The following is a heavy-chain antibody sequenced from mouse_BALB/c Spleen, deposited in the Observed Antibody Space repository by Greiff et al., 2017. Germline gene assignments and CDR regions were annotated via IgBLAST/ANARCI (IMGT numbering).Heavy chain of an antibody. CDR2: IDPSDSYT. CDR1: GYTFTSYW. D-gene: IGHD2-10*02. J-gene: IGHJ4*01. CDR3: TRWGYGNYYYAMDY. V-gene: IGHV1S127*01. Sequence: VQLQQPGAELVKPGASVKMSCKASGYTFTSYWMHWVKQRPGQGLEWIGVIDPSDSYTSYNQKFKGKATLTVDTSSSTAYMQLSSLTSEDSVVYYCTRWGYGNYYYAMDYWGQGTSVTVSS.